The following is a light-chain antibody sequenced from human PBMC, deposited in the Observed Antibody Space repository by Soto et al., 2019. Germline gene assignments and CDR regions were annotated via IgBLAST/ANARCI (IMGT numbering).Light chain of an antibody. V-gene: IGLV2-14*01. CDR1: SSDVGGYNY. Sequence: QPVLTHPASVSASPGQAITISCTGTSSDVGGYNYVSWYQQHPGKAPKVMIYDVSNRPSGVSNRFSGSKSGNTAFLIIFGLQAEDEADYYCSSYTSSSTYVFGTGTKVTVL. CDR3: SSYTSSSTYV. J-gene: IGLJ1*01. CDR2: DVS.